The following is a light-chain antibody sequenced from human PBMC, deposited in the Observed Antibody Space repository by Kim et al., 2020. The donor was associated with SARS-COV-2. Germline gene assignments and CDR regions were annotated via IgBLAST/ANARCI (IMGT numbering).Light chain of an antibody. V-gene: IGLV2-23*02. J-gene: IGLJ2*01. CDR2: EVS. CDR3: CSYAGSSTFVV. CDR1: SRDVGNSTL. Sequence: QQFTIPCTGTSRDVGNSTLVSVYQQYPGRAPKLMIYEVSKRPSGVSNRFSGSKSGNTASLTISGLQAEDEADYYCCSYAGSSTFVVFGGGTQLTVL.